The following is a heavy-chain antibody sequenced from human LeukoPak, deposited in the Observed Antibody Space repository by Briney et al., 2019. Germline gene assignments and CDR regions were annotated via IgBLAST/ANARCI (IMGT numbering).Heavy chain of an antibody. CDR1: GFTFSTSW. V-gene: IGHV3-7*01. J-gene: IGHJ4*02. CDR2: IKQDGSET. Sequence: GGSLRLSCAASGFTFSTSWMDWVRQAPGKGLEWVANIKQDGSETHYVDSAKGRFTISRDNAKNSLYLQMDSLRVDDTAIYYCAKSLDYWGQGTLVTVSS. CDR3: AKSLDY.